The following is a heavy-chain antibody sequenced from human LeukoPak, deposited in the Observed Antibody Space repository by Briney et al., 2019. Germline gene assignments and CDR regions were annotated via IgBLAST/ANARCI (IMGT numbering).Heavy chain of an antibody. CDR2: ISGSGGST. CDR3: ARVASHALLDFDY. V-gene: IGHV3-23*01. J-gene: IGHJ4*02. CDR1: GFTFSSYA. Sequence: GGSLRLSCAASGFTFSSYAMSWVRQAPGKGLEWVSAISGSGGSTYYADSVKGRFTISRDTSKHTLYLQMNSLRAEDTAVYYCARVASHALLDFDYWGQGTLVTVSS. D-gene: IGHD2/OR15-2a*01.